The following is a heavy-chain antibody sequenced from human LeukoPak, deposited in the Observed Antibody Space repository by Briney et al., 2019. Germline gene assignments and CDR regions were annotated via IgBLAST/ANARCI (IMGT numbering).Heavy chain of an antibody. V-gene: IGHV1-2*02. CDR3: ARDARIAAGEYYFDY. CDR2: INPNSGGT. Sequence: GASVKVSCKTSGYTFTGYYMHWVRQAPGQGLEWMGWINPNSGGTNYAQKFQGRVTMTRDTSISTAYMELSSLRSEDTAVYYCARDARIAAGEYYFDYWGQGTLVTVSS. CDR1: GYTFTGYY. D-gene: IGHD6-13*01. J-gene: IGHJ4*02.